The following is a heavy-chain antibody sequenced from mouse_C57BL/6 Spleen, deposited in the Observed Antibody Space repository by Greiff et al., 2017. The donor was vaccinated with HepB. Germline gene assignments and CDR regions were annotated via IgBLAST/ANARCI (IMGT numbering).Heavy chain of an antibody. CDR3: ARDSNYAMDY. CDR1: GYTFTDYN. V-gene: IGHV1-18*01. D-gene: IGHD2-5*01. CDR2: INPNNGGT. J-gene: IGHJ4*01. Sequence: EVQLQESGPELVKPGASVKIPCKASGYTFTDYNMDWVKQSHGKSLEWIGDINPNNGGTIYNQKFKGKATLTVDKSSSTAYMELRSLTSEDTAVYYCARDSNYAMDYWGQGTSVTVSS.